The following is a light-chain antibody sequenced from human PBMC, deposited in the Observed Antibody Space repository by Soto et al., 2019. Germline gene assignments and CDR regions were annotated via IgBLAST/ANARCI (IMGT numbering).Light chain of an antibody. CDR1: DSNIGADFN. V-gene: IGLV1-40*01. J-gene: IGLJ1*01. CDR2: SNN. CDR3: QSYDSGLTDSYV. Sequence: QSVLTQPPSVSGAPGRTVTISCTGSDSNIGADFNVHWYQHLPGSAPKLLIYSNNRRPSGVPDRFSGSQSGSSASLAISGLQAEDEGDYYCQSYDSGLTDSYVFGTGTQLTVL.